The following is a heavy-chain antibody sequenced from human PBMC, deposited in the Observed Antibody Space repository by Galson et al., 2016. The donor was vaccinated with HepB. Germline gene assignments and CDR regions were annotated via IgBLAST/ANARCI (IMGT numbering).Heavy chain of an antibody. CDR3: VRGNSGDY. D-gene: IGHD2-21*01. CDR2: INPDGSST. CDR1: GFTFSGFW. J-gene: IGHJ4*02. V-gene: IGHV3-74*01. Sequence: SLRLSCAASGFTFSGFWMYWVRQAPGKGLVWVSRINPDGSSTSYGDSVKGRFTISRGNAKNTLFLQMNSLRAEETAVYYCVRGNSGDYWGQGTLGTVSS.